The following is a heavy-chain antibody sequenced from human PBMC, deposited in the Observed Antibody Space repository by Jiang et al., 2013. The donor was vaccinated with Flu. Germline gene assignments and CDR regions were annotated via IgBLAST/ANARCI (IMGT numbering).Heavy chain of an antibody. V-gene: IGHV1-69*06. CDR1: GGTFSSYA. CDR3: ASCEYGSGIIHGMDV. Sequence: PGSSVKVSCKASGGTFSSYAISWVRQAPGQGLEWMGGIIPIFGTANYAQKFQGRVTITADKSTSTAYMELSSLRSEDTAVYYCASCEYGSGIIHGMDVWGQGTTVTVSS. CDR2: IIPIFGTA. J-gene: IGHJ6*02. D-gene: IGHD3-10*01.